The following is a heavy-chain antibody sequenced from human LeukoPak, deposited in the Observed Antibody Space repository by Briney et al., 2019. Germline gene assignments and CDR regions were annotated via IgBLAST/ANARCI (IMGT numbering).Heavy chain of an antibody. CDR2: IYYSGST. V-gene: IGHV4-39*07. CDR1: GGSISSSSYY. D-gene: IGHD2-2*01. J-gene: IGHJ5*02. CDR3: AREGAIVVVPAASNWFDP. Sequence: SETLSLTCTVSGGSISSSSYYWGWIRQPPGKGLEWIGSIYYSGSTYYNPPLKSRVTISVDTSKNQFSLKLSSVTAADTAVYYCAREGAIVVVPAASNWFDPWGQGTLVTVSS.